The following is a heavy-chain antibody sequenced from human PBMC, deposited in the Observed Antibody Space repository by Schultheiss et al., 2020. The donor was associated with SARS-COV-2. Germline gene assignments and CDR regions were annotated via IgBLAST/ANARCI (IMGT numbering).Heavy chain of an antibody. CDR1: GYSISSGYY. V-gene: IGHV4-30-4*01. Sequence: SQTLSLTCAVSGYSISSGYYWSWIRQPPGKGLEWIGYIYYSGSTYYNPSLKSRVTISVDTSKNQFSLKLSSVTAADTAVYYCARGFWSGYKSNYWGQGTLVTVSS. D-gene: IGHD3-3*01. CDR3: ARGFWSGYKSNY. CDR2: IYYSGST. J-gene: IGHJ4*02.